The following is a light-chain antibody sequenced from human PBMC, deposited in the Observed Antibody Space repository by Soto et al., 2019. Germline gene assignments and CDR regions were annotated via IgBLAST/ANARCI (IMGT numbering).Light chain of an antibody. V-gene: IGLV1-40*01. J-gene: IGLJ2*01. CDR2: GNS. Sequence: QSVLTQTPSVSGAPGQRVTISCTGSRSNIGAGYDVHWYQQLPGTAPKLLISGNSNRPSGVPDRFSGSKSGTSASLAITGLQPDDEADYYCQSYDSSLRGVVFGGGTKVTVL. CDR3: QSYDSSLRGVV. CDR1: RSNIGAGYD.